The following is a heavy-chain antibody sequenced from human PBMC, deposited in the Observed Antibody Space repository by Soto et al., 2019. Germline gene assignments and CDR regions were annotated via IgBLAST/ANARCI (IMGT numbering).Heavy chain of an antibody. CDR2: ISSSSSYI. J-gene: IGHJ4*02. D-gene: IGHD3-3*01. CDR1: GFTFSSYS. Sequence: GGSLRLSCAASGFTFSSYSMNWVRQAPGKGLEWVSSISSSSSYIYYADSVKGRFTISRDNAKNSLYLQMNSLRAEDTAVYYCARGITIFGVVIPGISYWGQGTLVTVSS. V-gene: IGHV3-21*01. CDR3: ARGITIFGVVIPGISY.